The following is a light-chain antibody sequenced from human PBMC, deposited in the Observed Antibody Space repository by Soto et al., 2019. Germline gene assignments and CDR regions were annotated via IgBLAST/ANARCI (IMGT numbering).Light chain of an antibody. J-gene: IGKJ4*01. CDR3: QQANSFPLT. Sequence: IQMTQSPSSLLPSEEERATFTCRPSRGIRSGLAWYQQKPGKAPKLLIYAASSLQSGVPSRFSGSGSGTDFTLTISSLQPEDFATYYCQQANSFPLTFGGGTKVEIK. CDR2: AAS. CDR1: RGIRSG. V-gene: IGKV1-12*01.